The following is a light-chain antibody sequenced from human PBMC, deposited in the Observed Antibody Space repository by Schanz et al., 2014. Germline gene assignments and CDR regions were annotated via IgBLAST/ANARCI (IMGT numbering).Light chain of an antibody. Sequence: QSALTQPASVSGSPGQSVTISCTGTSSDIGANNFISWYQHHPGKAPKIVIFDLFNRPSGVSSRFSGSKSGNTASLTISGLQPEDEADYYCCSYAGSYTVVAFGGGTKLTVL. CDR3: CSYAGSYTVVA. J-gene: IGLJ2*01. CDR2: DLF. V-gene: IGLV2-14*03. CDR1: SSDIGANNF.